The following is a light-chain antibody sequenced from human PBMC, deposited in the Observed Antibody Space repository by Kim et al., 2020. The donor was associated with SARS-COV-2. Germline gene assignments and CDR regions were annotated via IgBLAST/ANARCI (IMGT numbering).Light chain of an antibody. Sequence: PGQKVTISCSVSSSTIERNYVYLYQQLPGTSPKLLIYRNNQRPSGVPDRFSGSKSGTSASLAISGLRSEDEADYYCAAWDDSLRMVFGGGTQLTVL. J-gene: IGLJ2*01. CDR1: SSTIERNY. V-gene: IGLV1-47*01. CDR3: AAWDDSLRMV. CDR2: RNN.